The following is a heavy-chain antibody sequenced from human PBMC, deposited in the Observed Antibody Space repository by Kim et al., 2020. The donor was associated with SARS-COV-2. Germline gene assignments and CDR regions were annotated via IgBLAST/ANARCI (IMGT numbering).Heavy chain of an antibody. Sequence: ASVKVSCKASGYIFTDYALIWVRQAPGHGLEWMGWINTDTGDPTYAQGFTGRFAFSLDTSAGTAHLQISSLQSEDTAVYYCARGSVVWGFYFSDVFDVWG. J-gene: IGHJ3*01. D-gene: IGHD2-21*01. CDR2: INTDTGDP. V-gene: IGHV7-4-1*02. CDR3: ARGSVVWGFYFSDVFDV. CDR1: GYIFTDYA.